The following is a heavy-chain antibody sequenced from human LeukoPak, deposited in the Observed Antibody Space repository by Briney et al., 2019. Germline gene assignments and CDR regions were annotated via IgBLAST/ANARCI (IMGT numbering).Heavy chain of an antibody. CDR1: GFTFSSYG. CDR2: ISGNGGST. V-gene: IGHV3-23*01. D-gene: IGHD4-17*01. CDR3: ARANAHYGDYAAPYYYYYMDV. J-gene: IGHJ6*03. Sequence: GGSLRLSCAASGFTFSSYGMNWVRQAPGKGLEWVSGISGNGGSTYYADSVKGRFTISRDNSKNTLYLQMNSLRAEDTAVYYCARANAHYGDYAAPYYYYYMDVWGKGTTVTISS.